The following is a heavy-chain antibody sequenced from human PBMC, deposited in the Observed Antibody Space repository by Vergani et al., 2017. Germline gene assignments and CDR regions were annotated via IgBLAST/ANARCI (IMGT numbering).Heavy chain of an antibody. V-gene: IGHV3-66*02. CDR2: IYSGGST. CDR3: ASSGGATYYFDY. D-gene: IGHD3-10*01. CDR1: GFTVSSNY. J-gene: IGHJ4*02. Sequence: EVQLVESGGGLVQPGGSLRLSCAASGFTVSSNYMSWVRQAPGKGLEWVSVIYSGGSTYYADSVKGRFTISRDNSKYTLYLQRNSLRAEDTAVYYCASSGGATYYFDYWGQGTLVTVSS.